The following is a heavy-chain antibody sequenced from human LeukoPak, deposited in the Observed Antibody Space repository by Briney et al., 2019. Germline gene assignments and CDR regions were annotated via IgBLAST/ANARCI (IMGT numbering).Heavy chain of an antibody. Sequence: GASVKVSCKASGGTFSNYAISWVQQAPGQGLEWMGRIIPMLNIPNYAQKFQGRVTFTADKSTSTAYMELSSLRSEDTAVYYCARGPYDSSGYSFDYWGQGTLVTVSS. CDR3: ARGPYDSSGYSFDY. CDR1: GGTFSNYA. J-gene: IGHJ4*02. D-gene: IGHD3-22*01. CDR2: IIPMLNIP. V-gene: IGHV1-69*04.